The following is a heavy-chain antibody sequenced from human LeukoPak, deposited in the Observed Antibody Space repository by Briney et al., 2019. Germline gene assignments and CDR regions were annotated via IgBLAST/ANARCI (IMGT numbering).Heavy chain of an antibody. D-gene: IGHD5-24*01. CDR2: INPNSGGT. CDR3: ARVGDGLNDAFDI. Sequence: GASVKVSCKASGYTFTGYYMNWGRQAPGQGLEWMGRINPNSGGTNYAQKFQGRVTMTRDTSISTAYMELSRLRSDDTAVYYCARVGDGLNDAFDIWGRGTMVTVSS. CDR1: GYTFTGYY. V-gene: IGHV1-2*06. J-gene: IGHJ3*02.